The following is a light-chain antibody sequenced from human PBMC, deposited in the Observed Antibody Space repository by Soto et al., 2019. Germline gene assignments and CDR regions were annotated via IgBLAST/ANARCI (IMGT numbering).Light chain of an antibody. Sequence: QSALTHPASVSGSPGQSITISCTGTSSDVGNYNLVSWYQHHPGKAPKLIIFEVNKRTSGISNRFSGSKSGNTASLTISGLQAEDEADYHCCSYAGSYTWVFGGGTKLTVL. J-gene: IGLJ3*02. V-gene: IGLV2-23*02. CDR3: CSYAGSYTWV. CDR1: SSDVGNYNL. CDR2: EVN.